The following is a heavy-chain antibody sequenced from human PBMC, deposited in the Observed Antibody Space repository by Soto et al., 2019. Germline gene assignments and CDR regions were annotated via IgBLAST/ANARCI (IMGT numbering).Heavy chain of an antibody. CDR2: INAGNGNT. V-gene: IGHV1-3*01. D-gene: IGHD6-13*01. J-gene: IGHJ5*02. Sequence: ASVKVSCKASGYTFTSYAMHWVRQAPGQRLEWMGWINAGNGNTKYSQKFQGRVTITRDTSASTAYMELSSLRSEDTAVYYCARDIPTDTVSQYSSSPYNWFDHWGQGTLVTVSS. CDR3: ARDIPTDTVSQYSSSPYNWFDH. CDR1: GYTFTSYA.